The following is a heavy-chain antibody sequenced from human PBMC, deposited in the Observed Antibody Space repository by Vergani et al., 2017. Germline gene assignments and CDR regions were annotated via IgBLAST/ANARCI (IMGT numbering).Heavy chain of an antibody. D-gene: IGHD6-19*01. J-gene: IGHJ2*01. Sequence: EVQLLESGGGLVQPGGSLRLSCAASGFTFSSYAMSWVRQAPGKGLEWVSAISGRGGSTYNADSVKGRFTLSRDKAKNTRYLQMNRLSAGDTAVYYCARDQAAGMGYFDLGGRGTLVTVSS. CDR2: ISGRGGST. V-gene: IGHV3-23*01. CDR1: GFTFSSYA. CDR3: ARDQAAGMGYFDL.